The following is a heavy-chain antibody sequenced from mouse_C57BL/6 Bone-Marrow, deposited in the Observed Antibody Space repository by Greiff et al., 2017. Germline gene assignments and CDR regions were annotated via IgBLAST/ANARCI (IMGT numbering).Heavy chain of an antibody. CDR2: ISSGGSYT. D-gene: IGHD1-1*01. Sequence: EVKLMESGGDLVKPGGSLTLSCAASGFTFSSYGMSWVRQTPDNRLEWVATISSGGSYTYYPDSVKGRFTISRDNAKNTLYLQMSSLTSEYTAMYYCARHSTVGFAYWGQGTLVTVSA. V-gene: IGHV5-6*01. J-gene: IGHJ3*01. CDR1: GFTFSSYG. CDR3: ARHSTVGFAY.